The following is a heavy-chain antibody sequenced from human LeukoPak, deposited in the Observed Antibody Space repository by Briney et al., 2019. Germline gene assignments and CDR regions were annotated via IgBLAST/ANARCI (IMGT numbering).Heavy chain of an antibody. CDR3: ARHRYCTSTSCTFYFDS. V-gene: IGHV4-61*01. J-gene: IGHJ4*02. CDR2: IYYSGST. CDR1: GGSVTTGNYY. D-gene: IGHD2-2*01. Sequence: SGTLSLTCTVSGGSVTTGNYYWSWIRQPPGKGLEWIGYIYYSGSTNYNPSLKSRVTMSVDTSKNQFSLKLTSVTAADTAVYYCARHRYCTSTSCTFYFDSWGQGRLVTVSS.